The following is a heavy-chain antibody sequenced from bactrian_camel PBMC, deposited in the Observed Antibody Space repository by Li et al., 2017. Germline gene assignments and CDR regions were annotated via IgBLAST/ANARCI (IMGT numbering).Heavy chain of an antibody. V-gene: IGHV3S53*01. CDR1: ASLSLVC. Sequence: HVQLVESGGGSVQAGGSLRLSCTASASLSLVCMGWFRQAPGKEREGVAGLSSRSNTFYADSVKGRFTISRDSAKNTLYLQMNSLKPEDTAMYYCAVARPDSWYRDIIDYWGHGTQVTVS. CDR2: LSSRSNT. J-gene: IGHJ4*01. CDR3: AVARPDSWYRDIIDY. D-gene: IGHD6*01.